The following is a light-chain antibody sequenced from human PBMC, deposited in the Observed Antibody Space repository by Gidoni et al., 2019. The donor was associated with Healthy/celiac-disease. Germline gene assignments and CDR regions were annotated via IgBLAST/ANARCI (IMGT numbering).Light chain of an antibody. Sequence: QSVLTQPPSASGPPGQRVTISCSGSSSTIGSNYVYCSQQLQVTPPKLRINRNNQRPSGVPDRFSGSKSGTSASLAISGLRSEDEADYYCAAWYDSLSGWVFGGGTKLTVL. J-gene: IGLJ3*02. V-gene: IGLV1-47*01. CDR3: AAWYDSLSGWV. CDR2: RNN. CDR1: SSTIGSNY.